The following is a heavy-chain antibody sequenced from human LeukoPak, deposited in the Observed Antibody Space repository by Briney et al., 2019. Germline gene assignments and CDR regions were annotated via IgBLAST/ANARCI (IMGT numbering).Heavy chain of an antibody. CDR2: ISGSGGST. D-gene: IGHD3-10*01. Sequence: PGGSLRLSCAASGFTFSSYAMSWVRQAPGKGLEWVSAISGSGGSTYYADSVKGRFTISRDNSKNTLYLQMNSLRAEDTAVYYCAKDRHGSGSYQDFDYWGQGTLATVSS. J-gene: IGHJ4*02. CDR1: GFTFSSYA. CDR3: AKDRHGSGSYQDFDY. V-gene: IGHV3-23*01.